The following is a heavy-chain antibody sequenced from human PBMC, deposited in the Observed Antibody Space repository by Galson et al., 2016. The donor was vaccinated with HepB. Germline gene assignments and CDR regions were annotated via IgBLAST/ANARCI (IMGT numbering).Heavy chain of an antibody. CDR1: GGTFNNYG. CDR2: IIPIFGTA. V-gene: IGHV1-69*13. CDR3: ASNPYYYDYMDV. J-gene: IGHJ6*03. Sequence: SVKVSCKASGGTFNNYGISWVRQAPGQGLEWMGGIIPIFGTANYTQRFQGRVTITADESTSTVYMELSRRSSEDTAVYFCASNPYYYDYMDVWGKGTTVTVSS.